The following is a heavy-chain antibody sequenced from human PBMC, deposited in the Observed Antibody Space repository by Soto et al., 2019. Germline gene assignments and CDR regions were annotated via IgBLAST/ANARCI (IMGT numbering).Heavy chain of an antibody. CDR2: INHSGST. J-gene: IGHJ4*02. V-gene: IGHV4-34*01. Sequence: SETLSLTCAVYGGSFSGYYWSWIRQPPGKGLEWIGEINHSGSTNYNPSLKSRVTISVDTSKNQFSLKLSSVTAADPAVYYCARGSPAGFDYWGQGTLVTVSS. CDR3: ARGSPAGFDY. D-gene: IGHD6-13*01. CDR1: GGSFSGYY.